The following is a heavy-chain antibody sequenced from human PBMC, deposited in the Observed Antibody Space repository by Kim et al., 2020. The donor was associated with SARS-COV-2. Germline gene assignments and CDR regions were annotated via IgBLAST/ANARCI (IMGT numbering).Heavy chain of an antibody. D-gene: IGHD1-26*01. CDR2: IYYSGST. Sequence: SETLSLTCTVSNGSISNYYWSWIRQPPGKGLEWVGYIYYSGSTNYNPSLKSRVTISVDTSKNQFSLKLSSVTAADTAVYYCARHYRVGAPYFDYWGQGTLVTVSS. V-gene: IGHV4-59*08. J-gene: IGHJ4*02. CDR3: ARHYRVGAPYFDY. CDR1: NGSISNYY.